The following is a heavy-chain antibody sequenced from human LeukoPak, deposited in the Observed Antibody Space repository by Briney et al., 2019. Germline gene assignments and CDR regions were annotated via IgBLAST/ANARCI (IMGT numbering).Heavy chain of an antibody. CDR1: GGSISSYY. CDR3: VRSSTYHLFDD. D-gene: IGHD2-15*01. J-gene: IGHJ4*02. Sequence: SETLSLTCTVSGGSISSYYCSWIRQPPGKGLEWIGYMYYSGCTNYNPSLKSRVTISLDTSKNQFSLKLSSVTAADTAVYYCVRSSTYHLFDDWGQGTLVTVSS. V-gene: IGHV4-59*08. CDR2: MYYSGCT.